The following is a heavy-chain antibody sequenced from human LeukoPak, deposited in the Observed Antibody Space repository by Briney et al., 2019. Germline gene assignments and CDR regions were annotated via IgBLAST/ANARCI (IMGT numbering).Heavy chain of an antibody. CDR3: ARDYYYGMGV. CDR1: GGSISSYY. Sequence: ASETLSLTCTVSGGSISSYYWSWIRQPAGKGLEWIGPIYTSGSSNYNPSLKSRVTMSVDTSKNQFSLRLISVTAADTAVYYCARDYYYGMGVWGQGTTVTVSS. J-gene: IGHJ6*02. CDR2: IYTSGSS. V-gene: IGHV4-4*07.